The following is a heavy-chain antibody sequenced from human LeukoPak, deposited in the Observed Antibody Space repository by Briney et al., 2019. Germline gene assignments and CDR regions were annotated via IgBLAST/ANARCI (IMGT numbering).Heavy chain of an antibody. CDR2: IYYSGST. CDR1: GGSISSGSYY. Sequence: SETLSLTCTVSGGSISSGSYYWGWIRQPPGKGLEWIGSIYYSGSTYYNPSLKSRITVSLDTSKNQFSLKLSSVTAADTAVYYCARDKTFEVVNSFDCWGQGALVTVSS. V-gene: IGHV4-39*07. CDR3: ARDKTFEVVNSFDC. D-gene: IGHD3-3*01. J-gene: IGHJ4*02.